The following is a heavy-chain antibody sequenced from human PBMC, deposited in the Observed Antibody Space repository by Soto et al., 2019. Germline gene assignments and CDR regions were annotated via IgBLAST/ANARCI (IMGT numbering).Heavy chain of an antibody. Sequence: QGNLVQSEAEVKKSGASVKVSCKASGYTFTRYGISWVRQAPGQGLEWMGWISGYNGDTNYAQKLQGRVSMTLDHSTGTAYMELRSLTSDDTAIYYCEKNGQPPYYYYGLDVWGQGTKVTVSS. V-gene: IGHV1-18*01. D-gene: IGHD2-8*01. CDR2: ISGYNGDT. J-gene: IGHJ6*02. CDR3: EKNGQPPYYYYGLDV. CDR1: GYTFTRYG.